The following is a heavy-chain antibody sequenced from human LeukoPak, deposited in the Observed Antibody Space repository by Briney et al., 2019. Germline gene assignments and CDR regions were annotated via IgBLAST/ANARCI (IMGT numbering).Heavy chain of an antibody. J-gene: IGHJ3*01. CDR2: ITATTRST. CDR3: AKDPNGDYVGAFDF. CDR1: GFTFSIYA. V-gene: IGHV3-23*01. D-gene: IGHD4-23*01. Sequence: GGSLRLSCAGSGFTFSIYAMHWVRQAPGKGLEWGSTITATTRSTSYADSVKGRFTISRDNSKRTLYLQMNSLRVEDTAMYYCAKDPNGDYVGAFDFWGQGTLVSVPS.